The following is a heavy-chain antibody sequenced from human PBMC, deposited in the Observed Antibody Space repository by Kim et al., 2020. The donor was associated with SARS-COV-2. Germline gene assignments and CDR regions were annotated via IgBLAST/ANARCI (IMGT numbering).Heavy chain of an antibody. CDR1: GYTFTSYG. Sequence: ASVKVSCKASGYTFTSYGISWVRQAPGQGLEWMGWISAYNGNTNYAQKLQGRVTMTTDTSTSTAYMELRSLRSDDTAVYYCARSGESGSSWYFHALPSDDSFDYWGQGTLVPVSS. V-gene: IGHV1-18*01. CDR3: ARSGESGSSWYFHALPSDDSFDY. CDR2: ISAYNGNT. D-gene: IGHD6-13*01. J-gene: IGHJ4*02.